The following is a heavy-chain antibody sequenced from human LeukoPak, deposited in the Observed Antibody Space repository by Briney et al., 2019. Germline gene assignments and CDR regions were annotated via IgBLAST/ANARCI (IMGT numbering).Heavy chain of an antibody. CDR1: GFTFSSYS. V-gene: IGHV3-21*01. Sequence: PGGSLRLSCAASGFTFSSYSMNWVRQAPGKGLEWVSSISSSSSYIYYADSVKGRFTISRDNSKNTLYLQMNSLRAEDTAVYYCAREDSLWFGEVIDYWGQGTLVTVSS. J-gene: IGHJ4*02. CDR3: AREDSLWFGEVIDY. D-gene: IGHD3-10*01. CDR2: ISSSSSYI.